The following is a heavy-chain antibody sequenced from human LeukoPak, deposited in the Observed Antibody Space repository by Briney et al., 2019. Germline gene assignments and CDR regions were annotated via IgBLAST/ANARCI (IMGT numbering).Heavy chain of an antibody. CDR3: AKGGYDYAEYVDY. D-gene: IGHD4-17*01. CDR1: GFTFSNYG. J-gene: IGHJ4*02. CDR2: ISFSGINT. V-gene: IGHV3-23*01. Sequence: GGSLRLSCVASGFTFSNYGMSWVRQAPGKGLEWVSRISFSGINTYYADSVRGRFTISRDKSKNTLYLQMNSLRAEDTAVYYCAKGGYDYAEYVDYWGQGTLVTVSS.